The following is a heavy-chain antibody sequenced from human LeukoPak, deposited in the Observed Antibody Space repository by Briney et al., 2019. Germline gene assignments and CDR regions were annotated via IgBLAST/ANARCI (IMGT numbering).Heavy chain of an antibody. CDR1: GGSISNYY. V-gene: IGHV4-59*08. Sequence: SETLSLTCTVSGGSISNYYWSWIRQPPGEGLEWIGYIYYGGSTNYNPSLRSRVTISIDTSKNQFSLSLTSVTAADTAVYYCARGGLGGITAYSNYLFDYWGQGTLVTVSS. CDR3: ARGGLGGITAYSNYLFDY. CDR2: IYYGGST. D-gene: IGHD4-11*01. J-gene: IGHJ4*02.